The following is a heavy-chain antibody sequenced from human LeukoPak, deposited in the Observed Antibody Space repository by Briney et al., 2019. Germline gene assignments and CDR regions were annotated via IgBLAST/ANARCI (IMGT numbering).Heavy chain of an antibody. Sequence: GVFLRLSCAASGFTFSCSAMTWVRQVPGKGLEWVSAINDSGGDTIYTDSVKGRFTISRDNSKNTLFLQMNSLRAEDTAVYYCTKGGSYAPLDYWGQGTLVTVSS. CDR2: INDSGGDT. J-gene: IGHJ4*02. D-gene: IGHD1-26*01. CDR1: GFTFSCSA. V-gene: IGHV3-23*01. CDR3: TKGGSYAPLDY.